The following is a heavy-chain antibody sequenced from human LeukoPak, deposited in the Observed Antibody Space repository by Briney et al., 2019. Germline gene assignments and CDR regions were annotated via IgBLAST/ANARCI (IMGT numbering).Heavy chain of an antibody. CDR1: GGSISSYY. CDR3: ARAYRVSTYNWFDP. CDR2: INHSGST. V-gene: IGHV4-34*01. D-gene: IGHD1-14*01. Sequence: PSETLSLTCTVSGGSISSYYWSWIRQPPGKGLEWIGEINHSGSTNYNPSLKSRVTISVDTSKNQFSLKLSSVTAADTAVYYCARAYRVSTYNWFDPWGQGTLVTVSS. J-gene: IGHJ5*02.